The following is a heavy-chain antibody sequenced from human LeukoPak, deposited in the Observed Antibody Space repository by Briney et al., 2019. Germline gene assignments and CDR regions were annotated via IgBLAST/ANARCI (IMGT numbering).Heavy chain of an antibody. CDR2: IYYSGST. CDR3: ARLGPRYYYYYMDV. V-gene: IGHV4-59*01. Sequence: SGTLSLTCTVSGGSISSYYWSWIRQPPGKGLEWIGYIYYSGSTNYNPSLKSRVTISVDTSKNQFSLKLSSVTAADTAVYYCARLGPRYYYYYMDVWGKGTTVTVSS. J-gene: IGHJ6*03. CDR1: GGSISSYY.